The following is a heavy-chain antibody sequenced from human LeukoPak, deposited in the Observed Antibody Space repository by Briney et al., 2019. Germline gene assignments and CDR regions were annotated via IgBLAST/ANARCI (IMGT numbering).Heavy chain of an antibody. CDR2: INSDGSST. D-gene: IGHD2-2*01. CDR1: GFTFSSYW. Sequence: GGSLRLSCAASGFTFSSYWMHWVRQAPGKGLVWVSRINSDGSSTSYADSVKGRFTISRDNAKNTLYLQMNSLRAEDTAVYYCARDKRGYCGSASCYDDPNWFDPWGQGTLVTVSS. J-gene: IGHJ5*02. CDR3: ARDKRGYCGSASCYDDPNWFDP. V-gene: IGHV3-74*01.